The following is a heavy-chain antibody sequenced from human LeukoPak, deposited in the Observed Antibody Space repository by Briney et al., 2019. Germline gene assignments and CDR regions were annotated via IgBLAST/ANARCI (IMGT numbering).Heavy chain of an antibody. CDR1: GFTFDDYA. CDR2: ISWNSGSI. Sequence: GRSLRLSCAASGFTFDDYAMHWVRQAPGKGLEWVSGISWNSGSIGYADSVKGRFTISRDNAKNSLYLQMNSLRAEDTALYYCAKAPSLAVAGIDYWGQGTLVTVSS. J-gene: IGHJ4*02. CDR3: AKAPSLAVAGIDY. D-gene: IGHD6-19*01. V-gene: IGHV3-9*01.